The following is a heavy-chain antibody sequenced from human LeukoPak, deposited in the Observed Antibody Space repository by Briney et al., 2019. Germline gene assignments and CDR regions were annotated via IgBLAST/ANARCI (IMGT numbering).Heavy chain of an antibody. V-gene: IGHV1-46*01. Sequence: ASVKVSCKASGYTFTSYYMHWVRQAPRQGLEWMGIINPRSGSTSYAQKFQGGVTMTRDTSTSTVYMELSSLRSEDTAVYYCARGSSGSGSYYTFDYWGQGTLVTVSS. CDR2: INPRSGST. J-gene: IGHJ4*02. D-gene: IGHD3-10*01. CDR1: GYTFTSYY. CDR3: ARGSSGSGSYYTFDY.